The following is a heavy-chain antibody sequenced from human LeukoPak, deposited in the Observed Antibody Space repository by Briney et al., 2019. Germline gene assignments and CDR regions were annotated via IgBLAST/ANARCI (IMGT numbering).Heavy chain of an antibody. D-gene: IGHD2-15*01. V-gene: IGHV4-38-2*02. Sequence: SETLSLTCTVSGYSISSGYYWGWIRQPPGKGLEWIGSIYHSGSTYYNPSLKSRVTISVDTSKNQFSLKLGSVTAADTAVYYCARDLVVVVAARLFSGWFDPWGQGTLVTVSS. CDR3: ARDLVVVVAARLFSGWFDP. J-gene: IGHJ5*02. CDR1: GYSISSGYY. CDR2: IYHSGST.